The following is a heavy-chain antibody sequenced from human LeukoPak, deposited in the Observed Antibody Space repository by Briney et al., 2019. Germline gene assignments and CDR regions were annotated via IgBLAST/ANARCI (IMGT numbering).Heavy chain of an antibody. D-gene: IGHD2-2*01. J-gene: IGHJ6*03. CDR1: GGSISSFY. Sequence: PSETLSLTCTVSGGSISSFYWTWIRQPAGKGLEGIGLIYTSGSTNYNPSLKSRATMSVDTSNHPFSLKLRSVTAADTAVYYCARGYCSSTSCYGGDFYYYYMDVWGTGTTVTVSS. CDR3: ARGYCSSTSCYGGDFYYYYMDV. CDR2: IYTSGST. V-gene: IGHV4-4*07.